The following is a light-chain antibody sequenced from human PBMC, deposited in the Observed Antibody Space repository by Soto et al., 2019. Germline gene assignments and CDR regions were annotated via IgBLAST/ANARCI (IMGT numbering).Light chain of an antibody. CDR3: QQYNNSPPFT. CDR2: GAS. J-gene: IGKJ3*01. CDR1: QSVSSN. Sequence: EIVMTQSPATLSVSPGERATLSCRASQSVSSNLAWYQQKPGQAPRLLIYGASTRATGIPARFSGSGSGTEFTLTISSLQSQDFAVYYRQQYNNSPPFTFGPGTNVDIK. V-gene: IGKV3-15*01.